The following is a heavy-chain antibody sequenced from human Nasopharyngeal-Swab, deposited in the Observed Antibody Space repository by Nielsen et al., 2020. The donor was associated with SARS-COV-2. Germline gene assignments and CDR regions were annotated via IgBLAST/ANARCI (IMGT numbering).Heavy chain of an antibody. Sequence: SETLSLTCTVSGGSISSDDYYWSWIRQHPVKGLEWIGYMYSNRITNYNPSLKSRIIMSVDTSKNQFSLHLTSVTAADTAVYFCTFYGRFWGQGTLVTVSS. V-gene: IGHV4-31*03. D-gene: IGHD2/OR15-2a*01. J-gene: IGHJ4*02. CDR3: TFYGRF. CDR1: GGSISSDDYY. CDR2: MYSNRIT.